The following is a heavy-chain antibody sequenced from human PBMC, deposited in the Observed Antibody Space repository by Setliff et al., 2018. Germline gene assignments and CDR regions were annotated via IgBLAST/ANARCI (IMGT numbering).Heavy chain of an antibody. CDR3: ARTMYSSSWYGAFDI. CDR2: IYYSGST. Sequence: PSETLSLTCAVSGYSVSSGYYWGWIRQPLGKGLEWIGSIYYSGSTYYNPSLKSRVTISVDTSQNQTSLKLSSVTAADTAVYYCARTMYSSSWYGAFDIWGQGTMVTVSS. V-gene: IGHV4-38-2*01. CDR1: GYSVSSGYY. J-gene: IGHJ3*02. D-gene: IGHD6-13*01.